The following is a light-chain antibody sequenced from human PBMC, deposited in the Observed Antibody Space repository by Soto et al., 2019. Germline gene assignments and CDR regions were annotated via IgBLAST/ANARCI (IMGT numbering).Light chain of an antibody. Sequence: QSALTQPPSASGSPGQSVTISCTGTSSDVGGYNYVSWYQQHPGKAPKLMIYEVSKRPSGVPDRCSGSKSGNTASLTVSGLQDEDEADYYCSSYAGSNSYVFGTGTKVTVL. CDR2: EVS. CDR3: SSYAGSNSYV. V-gene: IGLV2-8*01. CDR1: SSDVGGYNY. J-gene: IGLJ1*01.